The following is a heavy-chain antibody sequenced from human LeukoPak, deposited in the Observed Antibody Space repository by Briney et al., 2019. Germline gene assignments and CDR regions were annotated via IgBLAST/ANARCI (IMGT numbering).Heavy chain of an antibody. J-gene: IGHJ4*02. D-gene: IGHD5-12*01. CDR1: GYTFTSYD. CDR3: ARSRGFHRTFDY. V-gene: IGHV1-8*01. Sequence: ASVKVSCKASGYTFTSYDINWVRQATGQGLEWMGYMNPNSGNTNYAQKFQGRVTMTRDTSISTAYMELSRLRSDDTAVYYCARSRGFHRTFDYWGQGTLVTVSP. CDR2: MNPNSGNT.